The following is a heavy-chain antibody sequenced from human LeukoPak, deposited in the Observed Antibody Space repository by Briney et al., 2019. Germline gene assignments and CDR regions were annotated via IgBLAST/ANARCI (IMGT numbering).Heavy chain of an antibody. CDR2: IYTSGST. CDR3: ARVRKQWLYSRRAFDI. V-gene: IGHV4-4*07. CDR1: GGSISSYY. Sequence: SETLSLTCTVSGGSISSYYWSWIRQPAGKGLEWIGRIYTSGSTNYNPSLKSRVTMSVDTSKNQFSLKLSSVTAADTAVYYCARVRKQWLYSRRAFDIWGQGTMVTVSS. D-gene: IGHD3-22*01. J-gene: IGHJ3*02.